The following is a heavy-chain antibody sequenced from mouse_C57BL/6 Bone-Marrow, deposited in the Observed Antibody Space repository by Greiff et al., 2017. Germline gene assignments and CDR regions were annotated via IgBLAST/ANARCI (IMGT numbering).Heavy chain of an antibody. J-gene: IGHJ3*01. CDR2: IRNKANNHAT. CDR1: GFPFSDAW. V-gene: IGHV6-6*01. D-gene: IGHD2-1*01. Sequence: VQLVESGGGLVQPGGSMKLSCPASGFPFSDAWMDWVRQSPAKGLEWVAEIRNKANNHATYYAESVKGRFTISRDDSKSSVYLQMNSLRAEDTCIYYCTSVYGIYVPYWGQGTLVTVSA. CDR3: TSVYGIYVPY.